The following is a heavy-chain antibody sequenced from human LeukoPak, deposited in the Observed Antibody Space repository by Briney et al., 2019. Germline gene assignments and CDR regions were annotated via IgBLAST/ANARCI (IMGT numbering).Heavy chain of an antibody. Sequence: GGSLRLSCAASGFAVSSNYMSWVRQAPGKGLEWVSVIYSGGSTYYADSVKGRFTISRDNSKNTLYLQMNSLRAEDTAVYYCARQGGATGYYSPGVYYGMDVWGQGTTVTVSS. V-gene: IGHV3-53*01. CDR1: GFAVSSNY. CDR3: ARQGGATGYYSPGVYYGMDV. D-gene: IGHD3-9*01. J-gene: IGHJ6*02. CDR2: IYSGGST.